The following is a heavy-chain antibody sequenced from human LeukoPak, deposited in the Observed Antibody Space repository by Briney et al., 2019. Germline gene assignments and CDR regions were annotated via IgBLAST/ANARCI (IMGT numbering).Heavy chain of an antibody. D-gene: IGHD3-10*01. CDR3: AKDLNPDGFGEFNY. Sequence: GGSLRLSCAASGFIFTDYWMHWVRQGPGKELVWVARIRGDGRATTYADSVKGRFIISRDNSKNTLYLQMNSLRAEDTAVYYCAKDLNPDGFGEFNYWGQGTLVTVSS. J-gene: IGHJ4*02. CDR1: GFIFTDYW. V-gene: IGHV3-74*03. CDR2: IRGDGRAT.